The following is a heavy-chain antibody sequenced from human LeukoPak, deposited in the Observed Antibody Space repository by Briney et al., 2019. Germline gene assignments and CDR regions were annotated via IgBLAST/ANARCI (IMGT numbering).Heavy chain of an antibody. CDR3: AKSLLGSTSCYYH. CDR1: GFTFSCYA. D-gene: IGHD2-2*01. J-gene: IGHJ4*02. V-gene: IGHV3-23*01. Sequence: GGSLRLSCAASGFTFSCYAMSWVRQAPGKGLEWVSGISGSGGSTYYADSVKGRFTISRDNSKNTLYLQMNSLRAEDTAVYYCAKSLLGSTSCYYHWGQGTLVTVSS. CDR2: ISGSGGST.